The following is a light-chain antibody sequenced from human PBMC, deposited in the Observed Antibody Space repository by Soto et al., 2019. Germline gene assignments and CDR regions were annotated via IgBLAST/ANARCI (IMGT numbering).Light chain of an antibody. CDR3: QHYGRSPPSWT. CDR2: DTS. J-gene: IGKJ1*01. CDR1: QSVSSSH. V-gene: IGKV3-20*01. Sequence: IVLTQSPGTLSLSPGERATLSCRASQSVSSSHLAWYQQKPGQPPRLLIFDTSNRATGIPDRFSGSGSGTDFTLNISSLEPEDFAVYYCQHYGRSPPSWTFGQGTKVEIK.